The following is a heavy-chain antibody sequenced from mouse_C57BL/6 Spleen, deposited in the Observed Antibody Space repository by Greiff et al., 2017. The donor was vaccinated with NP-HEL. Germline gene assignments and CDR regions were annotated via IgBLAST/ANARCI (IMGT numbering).Heavy chain of an antibody. Sequence: QVHVKQSGPGLVQPSQSLSITCTVSGFSLTSYGVHWVRQSPGKGLEWLGVIWSGGSTDYNAAFISRLSISKDNSKSQVFFKMNSLQADDTAIYYCARNWGDYYGSSWYFDVWGTGTTVTVSS. CDR2: IWSGGST. D-gene: IGHD1-1*01. CDR3: ARNWGDYYGSSWYFDV. J-gene: IGHJ1*03. V-gene: IGHV2-2*01. CDR1: GFSLTSYG.